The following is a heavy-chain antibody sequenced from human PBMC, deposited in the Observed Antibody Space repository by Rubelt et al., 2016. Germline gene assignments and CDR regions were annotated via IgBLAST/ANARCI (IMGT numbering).Heavy chain of an antibody. V-gene: IGHV3-7*01. Sequence: EVQLVESGGDLVQPGGSLRLSCAASGFTFNNYWMSWVRQAPGKGLEWVANIKQDGSENYYVDSVEGRFTISRDNAENSVYLQMNSLRAEDTAVYYWARLYRGPDYWGQGTLVTVSS. J-gene: IGHJ4*02. D-gene: IGHD5-12*01. CDR2: IKQDGSEN. CDR3: ARLYRGPDY. CDR1: GFTFNNYW.